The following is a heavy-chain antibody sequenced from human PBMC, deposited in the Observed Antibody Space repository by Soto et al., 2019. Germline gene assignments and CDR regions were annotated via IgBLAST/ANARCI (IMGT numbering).Heavy chain of an antibody. J-gene: IGHJ4*02. D-gene: IGHD3-22*01. Sequence: GASLRRSCAASGFTFSYYYMSWIRQAPGKGLEWVSYISSSDTIISYADSVKGRFTISRDNAKNSLYLQMNSLRAEDTAVYYCARDLGYYDSSGYFDYWGQGTLVTVSS. CDR3: ARDLGYYDSSGYFDY. CDR2: ISSSDTII. V-gene: IGHV3-11*01. CDR1: GFTFSYYY.